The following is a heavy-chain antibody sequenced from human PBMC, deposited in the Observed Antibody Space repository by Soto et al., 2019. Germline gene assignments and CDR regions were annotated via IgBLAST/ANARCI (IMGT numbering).Heavy chain of an antibody. CDR3: ARDYYGDGAWFRHELFQH. J-gene: IGHJ1*01. V-gene: IGHV1-46*03. D-gene: IGHD3-10*01. CDR1: GYTFTSYY. CDR2: INPSGGST. Sequence: ASVKVSCKASGYTFTSYYMHWVRQAPGQGLEWMGIINPSGGSTSYAQKFQGRVTMTRDTSTSTVYMELSSLRSEDTAVYYCARDYYGDGAWFRHELFQHWGQGTLVPVSS.